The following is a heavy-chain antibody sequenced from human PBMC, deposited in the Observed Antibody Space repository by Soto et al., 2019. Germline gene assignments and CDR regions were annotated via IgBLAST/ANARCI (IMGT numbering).Heavy chain of an antibody. CDR1: GFTFSSYA. V-gene: IGHV3-23*01. D-gene: IGHD4-17*01. CDR3: AKDRWVYGDYVGAFDI. J-gene: IGHJ3*02. Sequence: EVQLLESGGGLVQPGGSLRLSCAASGFTFSSYAMSWVRQAPGKGLEWVSAISGSGGSTYYADSVKGRFTISRDNFTNTLYLQMTSMRAEDTAVYYCAKDRWVYGDYVGAFDIWGQGTMVTVS. CDR2: ISGSGGST.